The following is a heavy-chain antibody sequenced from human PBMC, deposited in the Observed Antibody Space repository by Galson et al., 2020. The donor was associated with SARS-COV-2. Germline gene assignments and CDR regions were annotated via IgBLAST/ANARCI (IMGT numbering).Heavy chain of an antibody. CDR2: INHSGST. CDR3: ARIQLWLNYYYYYGMDV. V-gene: IGHV4-34*01. CDR1: GGSFSGYY. J-gene: IGHJ6*02. D-gene: IGHD5-18*01. Sequence: SETLSLTCAVYGGSFSGYYWSWIRQPPGTGLEWIGEINHSGSTNYNPSLKSRVTISVDTSKNQFSLKLRSVTAADTAVYYCARIQLWLNYYYYYGMDVWGQGTTVTVSS.